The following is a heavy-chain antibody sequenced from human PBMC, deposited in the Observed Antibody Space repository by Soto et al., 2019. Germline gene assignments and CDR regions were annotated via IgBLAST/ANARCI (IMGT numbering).Heavy chain of an antibody. CDR1: GYPFTSYG. D-gene: IGHD3-9*01. J-gene: IGHJ6*02. V-gene: IGHV1-18*04. CDR3: ARDQILTGMDV. CDR2: ISADNGNT. Sequence: RASVKVSCKASGYPFTSYGISWVRQAPGQGLEWMGWISADNGNTNYAQKLQDRVTMSTDTSTNTAYMEVRSLRYDDTAIYYCARDQILTGMDVWGRGXTVTVYS.